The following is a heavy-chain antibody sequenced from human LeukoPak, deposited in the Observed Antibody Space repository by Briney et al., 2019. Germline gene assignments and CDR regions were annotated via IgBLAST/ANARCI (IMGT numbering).Heavy chain of an antibody. Sequence: GESLKISCRGSGYSFTNYWIGWVRLMPGKGPEWMGIIYPGDSDTRYSPSFQGQVTISADKSISTANLQWSSLKASDTAIYYCARQAITFGGATYFDYWGQGTLVTVSS. CDR3: ARQAITFGGATYFDY. CDR2: IYPGDSDT. D-gene: IGHD3-16*01. J-gene: IGHJ4*02. V-gene: IGHV5-51*01. CDR1: GYSFTNYW.